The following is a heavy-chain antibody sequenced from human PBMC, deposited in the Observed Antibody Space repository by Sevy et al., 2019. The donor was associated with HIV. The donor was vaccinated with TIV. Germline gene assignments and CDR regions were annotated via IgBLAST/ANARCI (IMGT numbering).Heavy chain of an antibody. CDR3: AKDIPGYSGFDH. CDR1: GFTFDDYT. D-gene: IGHD3-10*01. V-gene: IGHV3-43*01. CDR2: ISWDAKKT. Sequence: GGSLGLSCAASGFTFDDYTMHWVRQVPGKGLEWVSLISWDAKKTDYADSVEGRFTVSRDNRKNSLYLQMNSLRSEDTALYFCAKDIPGYSGFDHWGQGTLVTVSS. J-gene: IGHJ4*02.